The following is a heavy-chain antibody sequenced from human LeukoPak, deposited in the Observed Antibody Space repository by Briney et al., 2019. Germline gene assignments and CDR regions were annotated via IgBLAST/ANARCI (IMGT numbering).Heavy chain of an antibody. Sequence: PGGSLRLSCAASGFTFDTYTMNWVRQAPGKGLEWVTTISGGGDKQYADHVKGRFTVSRDDSKNTLYLQMNSLRAEDTALYYCAKDVNSSGYYLGFDYWGQGTLVTVSS. D-gene: IGHD3-22*01. CDR1: GFTFDTYT. J-gene: IGHJ4*02. CDR2: ISGGGDK. CDR3: AKDVNSSGYYLGFDY. V-gene: IGHV3-23*01.